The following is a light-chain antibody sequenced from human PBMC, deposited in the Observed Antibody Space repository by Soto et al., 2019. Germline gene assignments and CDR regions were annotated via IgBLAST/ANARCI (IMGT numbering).Light chain of an antibody. CDR3: QKYNSAPWT. V-gene: IGKV1-27*01. Sequence: DIQMTQSPSSLSASVGDRVTITCRASQGISNYLAWYQQKPGKVPKLLIYAASTLQSGVPSRFRGRGSGTDFTLTISSLQPEDVATYYCQKYNSAPWTCGQGTKVEIK. J-gene: IGKJ1*01. CDR1: QGISNY. CDR2: AAS.